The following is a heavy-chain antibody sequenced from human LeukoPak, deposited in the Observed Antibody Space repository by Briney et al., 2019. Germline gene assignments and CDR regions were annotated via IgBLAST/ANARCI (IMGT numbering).Heavy chain of an antibody. Sequence: SVKVSCKASGGTFSSYAISWGRQAPGQGLEWMGRIIPIFGTANYAQKFQGRVTITTDESTSTAYMELSSLRSEDTAVYYCASEVHRYCSGGSCYFNDWGQGTLVTVSS. D-gene: IGHD2-15*01. J-gene: IGHJ4*02. CDR2: IIPIFGTA. CDR3: ASEVHRYCSGGSCYFND. CDR1: GGTFSSYA. V-gene: IGHV1-69*05.